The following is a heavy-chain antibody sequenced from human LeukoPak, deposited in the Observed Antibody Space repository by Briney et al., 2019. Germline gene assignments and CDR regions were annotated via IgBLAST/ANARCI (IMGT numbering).Heavy chain of an antibody. V-gene: IGHV4-59*01. CDR1: GGSITNYY. CDR3: ARSLYYGSGSYYRNWYFDL. Sequence: SETLSLTCTVSGGSITNYYCNWSRQPPGKGLEWIGHIYNSGSTKYNPSLKSRVTISVDTSKNQFSLKLSSVTAADTAVYYCARSLYYGSGSYYRNWYFDLWGRGTLVTVST. D-gene: IGHD3-10*01. J-gene: IGHJ2*01. CDR2: IYNSGST.